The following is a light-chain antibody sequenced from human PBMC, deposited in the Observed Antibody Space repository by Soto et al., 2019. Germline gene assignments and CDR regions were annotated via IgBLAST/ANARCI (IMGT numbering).Light chain of an antibody. J-gene: IGKJ1*01. CDR3: QQYLNSPRT. CDR2: DAS. Sequence: VLTQSPGTLSLSPGERATLSCRASQRVASDLAWYLQKPGQPPRLLIYDASIRATGIPDRISGSGSERDFTLTISRLEPEDAAVYYCQQYLNSPRTFGQGTKLEIK. CDR1: QRVASD. V-gene: IGKV3-20*01.